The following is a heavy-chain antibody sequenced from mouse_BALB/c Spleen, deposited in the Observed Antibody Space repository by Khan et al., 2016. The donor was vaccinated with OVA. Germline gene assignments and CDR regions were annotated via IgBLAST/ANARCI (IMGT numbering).Heavy chain of an antibody. CDR1: GYSITSDYA. D-gene: IGHD2-3*01. Sequence: VPLVESGPGLVKPSQSLSLTCTVTGYSITSDYAWNWIRQFPGNKLEWMGYISSSGSTNYNPALKSRISITRDTSKNQFFLQLNSVTTEDTATYYCARDGSRYNYAMDYWGQGTSVTVSS. CDR2: ISSSGST. CDR3: ARDGSRYNYAMDY. J-gene: IGHJ4*01. V-gene: IGHV3-2*02.